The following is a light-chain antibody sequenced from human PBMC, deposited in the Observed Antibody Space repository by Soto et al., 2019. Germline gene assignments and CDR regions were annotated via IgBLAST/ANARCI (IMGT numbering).Light chain of an antibody. J-gene: IGKJ3*01. Sequence: DIQMTQSPSSVSASVGDRITITGRASQGISRWLAWYQQKPGRAPKLLIYAASNLQTGVPSRFSGSGSGTDFTLTITSLQAEDFATYHCQQAYNFPFTFGPGTKVDIK. CDR1: QGISRW. V-gene: IGKV1-12*01. CDR2: AAS. CDR3: QQAYNFPFT.